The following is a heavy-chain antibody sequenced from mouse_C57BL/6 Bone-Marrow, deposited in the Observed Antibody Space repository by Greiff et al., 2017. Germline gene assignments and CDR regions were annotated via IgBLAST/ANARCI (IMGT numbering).Heavy chain of an antibody. V-gene: IGHV1-76*01. D-gene: IGHD1-1*01. J-gene: IGHJ2*01. CDR1: GYTFTDYY. CDR2: IYPGSGNT. Sequence: VKLQESGAELVRPGASVKLSCKASGYTFTDYYINWVKQRPGQGLEWIARIYPGSGNTYYNEKFKGKATLTAEKSSSTAYMQLSSLTSEDSAVYFCARGYGSSYVDDYWGQGTTLTVSS. CDR3: ARGYGSSYVDDY.